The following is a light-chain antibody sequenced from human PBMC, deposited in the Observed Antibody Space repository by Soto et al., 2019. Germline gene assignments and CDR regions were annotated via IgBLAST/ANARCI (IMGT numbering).Light chain of an antibody. J-gene: IGKJ5*01. CDR1: QPVNNN. CDR2: VAS. CDR3: KQYEKWAXSIT. V-gene: IGKV3-15*01. Sequence: IVMTQSPATLSVSPGDRVTLSGRSIQPVNNNLAWYQHKPGQAPRLLIYVASTRATGISARFSGGGSGTEFTITISSLQSEDFALYFCKQYEKWAXSITCGQGTRLXI.